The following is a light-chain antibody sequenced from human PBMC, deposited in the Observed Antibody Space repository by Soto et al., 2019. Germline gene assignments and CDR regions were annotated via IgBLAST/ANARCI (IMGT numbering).Light chain of an antibody. Sequence: QSVLTQPASVSGSPGQSITISCTGTSSDVGGYNYVSWYQQHPGKAPKLMIYEVSNRPSGVPTRFSGSKSGNTASLTISGLQAEDEADYYCSSYTSSSTPYVFGTGTKLTVL. V-gene: IGLV2-14*01. J-gene: IGLJ1*01. CDR2: EVS. CDR3: SSYTSSSTPYV. CDR1: SSDVGGYNY.